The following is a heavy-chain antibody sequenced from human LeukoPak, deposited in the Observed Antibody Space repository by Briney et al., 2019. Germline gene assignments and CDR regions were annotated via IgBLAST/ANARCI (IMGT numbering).Heavy chain of an antibody. V-gene: IGHV1-2*02. D-gene: IGHD4-17*01. CDR2: INPNSGGT. CDR3: ARQSLMTTVTTRYFGY. Sequence: ASVKVSCKASGYTFTGYYMHWVRQAPGQGLEWMGWINPNSGGTNYAQKFQGRVTMTRDTSISTAYMELSRLRSDDTAVYYCARQSLMTTVTTRYFGYWGQGILVTVSP. J-gene: IGHJ4*02. CDR1: GYTFTGYY.